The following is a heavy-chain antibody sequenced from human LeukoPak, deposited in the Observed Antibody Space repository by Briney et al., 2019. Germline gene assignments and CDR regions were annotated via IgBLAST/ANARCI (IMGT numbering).Heavy chain of an antibody. CDR2: IYHSGST. J-gene: IGHJ3*02. D-gene: IGHD6-13*01. Sequence: PSETLSLTCIVSGGSISSYYWSWIRQPPGKGLEWIGEIYHSGSTNYNPSLKSRVSISVDTSKNQFSLKLSSVTAADTAVYYCARGFPGSWSSPRAFDIWGQGTMVTVSS. CDR1: GGSISSYY. CDR3: ARGFPGSWSSPRAFDI. V-gene: IGHV4-59*13.